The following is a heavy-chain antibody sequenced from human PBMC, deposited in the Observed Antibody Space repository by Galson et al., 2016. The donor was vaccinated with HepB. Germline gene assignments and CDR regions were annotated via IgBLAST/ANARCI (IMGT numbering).Heavy chain of an antibody. CDR3: VKDEGGGYLAN. V-gene: IGHV3-23*01. CDR2: ISSSGGNT. Sequence: SLRLSCAASGFTFSSYSMSWVRQAPGKGLEWVSAISSSGGNTYYAASVKGRFTISRDNSKNTLHLQMNSLRVEDTALYYCVKDEGGGYLANWGQGTLVTVSS. CDR1: GFTFSSYS. D-gene: IGHD3-16*01. J-gene: IGHJ4*02.